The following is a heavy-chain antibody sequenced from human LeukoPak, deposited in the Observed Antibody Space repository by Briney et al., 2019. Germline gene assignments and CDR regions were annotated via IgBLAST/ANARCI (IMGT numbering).Heavy chain of an antibody. CDR3: ARWEYTSGWYYIDS. J-gene: IGHJ4*02. CDR1: GFTFSGYW. Sequence: GGSLRLSCAASGFTFSGYWMTWVRQAPGQGLEWVGNIKQDGSEKYYVDSVKGRFTISRDNAKTSLYVQMNSLRVEDTAIYYCARWEYTSGWYYIDSWGQGTLVTVSS. V-gene: IGHV3-7*01. D-gene: IGHD6-19*01. CDR2: IKQDGSEK.